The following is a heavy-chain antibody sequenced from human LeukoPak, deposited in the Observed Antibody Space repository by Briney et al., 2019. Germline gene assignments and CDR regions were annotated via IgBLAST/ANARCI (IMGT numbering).Heavy chain of an antibody. J-gene: IGHJ4*02. Sequence: PGGSLRLSCAASGFTFSTYGMNWVRQAPGKGLEWVAVIWYDGSQRHYADSVKGRFTISRDNSKNMLYLQMNSLRAEDTAVYYCAKDGLFDSTGYYYDDWGQGTLVTVSS. D-gene: IGHD3-9*01. CDR3: AKDGLFDSTGYYYDD. CDR2: IWYDGSQR. V-gene: IGHV3-33*06. CDR1: GFTFSTYG.